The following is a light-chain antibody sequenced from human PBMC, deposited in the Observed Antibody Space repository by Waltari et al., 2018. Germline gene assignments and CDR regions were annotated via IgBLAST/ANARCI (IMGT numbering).Light chain of an antibody. Sequence: VLTQSPATLSLSAGERATLSCRASQSVFNYLAWYQQKRGQAPRLLIYDTSKRATGSPARFSGSGSGTDFTLTISNLEADDFALYYCQQGSILPLTFGGGTKLEIK. CDR2: DTS. V-gene: IGKV3-11*01. J-gene: IGKJ4*01. CDR3: QQGSILPLT. CDR1: QSVFNY.